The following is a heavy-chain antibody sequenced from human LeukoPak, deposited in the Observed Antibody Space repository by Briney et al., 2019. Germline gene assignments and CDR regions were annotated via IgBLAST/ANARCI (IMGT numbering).Heavy chain of an antibody. Sequence: PGGSLRLSCAASGFTFSSYGIHWVRQAPGKGLEWVSSISSSSSYIYYADSVKGRFTISRDNAKNSLYLQMNSLRAEDTAVYYCARVDGSISTHFDTMSFNAFDIWGQGTMVTVSS. D-gene: IGHD3-10*02. CDR1: GFTFSSYG. V-gene: IGHV3-21*01. J-gene: IGHJ3*02. CDR2: ISSSSSYI. CDR3: ARVDGSISTHFDTMSFNAFDI.